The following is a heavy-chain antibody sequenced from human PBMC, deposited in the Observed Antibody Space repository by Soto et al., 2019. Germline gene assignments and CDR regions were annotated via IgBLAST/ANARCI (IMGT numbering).Heavy chain of an antibody. Sequence: QLQLQESGPGLVKPSETLSLTCTVSGGSISSSSYYWGWIRQPPGKGLEWIGSIYYSGSTYYNPSPKSRVTIPVDPSKNQFSRKLRSVTAADTAVYYCARHTPAISISDHWGQGTLVTVSS. CDR1: GGSISSSSYY. V-gene: IGHV4-39*01. J-gene: IGHJ4*02. CDR2: IYYSGST. CDR3: ARHTPAISISDH. D-gene: IGHD2-15*01.